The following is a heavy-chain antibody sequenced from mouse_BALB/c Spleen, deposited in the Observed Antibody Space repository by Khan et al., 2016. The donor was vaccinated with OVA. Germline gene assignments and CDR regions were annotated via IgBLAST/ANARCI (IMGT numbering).Heavy chain of an antibody. Sequence: VQLKQSGPELVKPGASVKIPCKASGYPFTDYNMDWVKQSHGKSLEWIGDITPNNGGTIYNQKFKGKATLTVDKSSSTAYMELRSLKSEDPAVSYCAAGGFGSPFAYWGRGTLVTISA. CDR2: ITPNNGGT. V-gene: IGHV1-18*01. D-gene: IGHD1-1*01. CDR3: AAGGFGSPFAY. J-gene: IGHJ3*01. CDR1: GYPFTDYN.